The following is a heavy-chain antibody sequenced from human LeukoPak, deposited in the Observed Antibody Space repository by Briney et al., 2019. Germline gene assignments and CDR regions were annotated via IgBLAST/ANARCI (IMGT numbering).Heavy chain of an antibody. J-gene: IGHJ5*01. CDR1: GGSIRSGGYF. CDR3: ARGRRRDRDGYKSPGSWFDS. CDR2: IYDSGNT. V-gene: IGHV4-61*09. Sequence: SETPSLTCTVSGGSIRSGGYFWTWTRQPAGKGLDWIGHIYDSGNTNYNPSLWSRVTISVDTSKNEFSLKLSSVTAADTAVYFCARGRRRDRDGYKSPGSWFDSWGQGTLVTVSS. D-gene: IGHD5-24*01.